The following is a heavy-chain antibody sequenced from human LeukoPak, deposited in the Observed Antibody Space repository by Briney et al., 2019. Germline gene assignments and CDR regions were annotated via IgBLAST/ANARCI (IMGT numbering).Heavy chain of an antibody. J-gene: IGHJ6*02. CDR2: ISSSSSYI. CDR3: AKVPWIDYYYGMDV. Sequence: SGGSLRLSCAASGFTFSSYSMNWVRQAPGKGLEWVSSISSSSSYIYYADSVKGRFTISRDNAKNSLYLQMNSLRAEDTAVYYCAKVPWIDYYYGMDVWGQGTTVTVAS. D-gene: IGHD2-2*03. V-gene: IGHV3-21*04. CDR1: GFTFSSYS.